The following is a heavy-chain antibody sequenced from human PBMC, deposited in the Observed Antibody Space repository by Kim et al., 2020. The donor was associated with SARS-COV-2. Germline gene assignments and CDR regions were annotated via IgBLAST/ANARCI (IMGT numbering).Heavy chain of an antibody. CDR3: ARDAAGYTPFDY. V-gene: IGHV3-7*03. CDR1: GSTFSNSW. J-gene: IGHJ4*02. CDR2: IKRDGSEI. D-gene: IGHD5-12*01. Sequence: GGSLRLSCAASGSTFSNSWMGWVRQAPGKGLEWVANIKRDGSEIFYVDSVKGRFTISRDNAKNSVYLQMDSLRPEDTAVYYCARDAAGYTPFDYWGQGTLVTVSS.